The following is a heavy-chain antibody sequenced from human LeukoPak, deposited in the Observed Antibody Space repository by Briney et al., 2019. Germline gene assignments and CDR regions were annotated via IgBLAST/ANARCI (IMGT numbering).Heavy chain of an antibody. CDR2: ISSSGSTI. CDR3: ATAEYSSGNDY. CDR1: GFTFSSYE. J-gene: IGHJ4*02. V-gene: IGHV3-48*03. D-gene: IGHD6-19*01. Sequence: GGSLRLSCAASGFTFSSYEMNWVRQAPGKGLEWVSYISSSGSTIYYADSVKGRFTISRDNAKNSLYLQMNSLRAEDTAVYYCATAEYSSGNDYWGQGTLVTVSS.